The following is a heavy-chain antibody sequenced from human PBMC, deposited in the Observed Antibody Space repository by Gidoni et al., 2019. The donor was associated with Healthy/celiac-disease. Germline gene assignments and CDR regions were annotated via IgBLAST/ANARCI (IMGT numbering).Heavy chain of an antibody. Sequence: EVQLVESGGGGVQPGGSLKVSGAASGFTCSGSARHWVRPASGKGLEWVVRIRSNANSYAPAYAASVKGRFTISRDDSKNTAYLQLNSLHTEDTAVYYCTRLMTTVTERDDAFAIWGQGTMVTVSS. CDR1: GFTCSGSA. CDR3: TRLMTTVTERDDAFAI. V-gene: IGHV3-73*01. J-gene: IGHJ3*02. D-gene: IGHD4-17*01. CDR2: IRSNANSYAP.